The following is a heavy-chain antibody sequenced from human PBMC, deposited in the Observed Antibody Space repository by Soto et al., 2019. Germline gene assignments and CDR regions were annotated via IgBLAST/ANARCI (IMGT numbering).Heavy chain of an antibody. CDR1: EFTCSSYS. D-gene: IGHD6-19*01. V-gene: IGHV3-21*04. CDR3: AKSLIAVGGTPFDY. J-gene: IGHJ4*02. CDR2: LSSSSSSI. Sequence: LRLSWAASEFTCSSYSMNWVRQAPGKGLEWVTSLSSSSSSIDYADSVRGRLTISRDNARNSLYLQMNSLRAEDTAVYYCAKSLIAVGGTPFDYWGQGTLVTVSS.